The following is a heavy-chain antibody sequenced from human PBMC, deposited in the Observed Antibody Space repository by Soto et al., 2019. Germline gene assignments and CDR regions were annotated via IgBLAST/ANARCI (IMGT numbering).Heavy chain of an antibody. V-gene: IGHV1-2*06. J-gene: IGHJ6*03. Sequence: QVQLVQSGAEVKKPGASVTVSSKASGYTFSDYYLHWVRQAPGQGPEWMGRINPNSGDTKFAQKFQGRVTMTRDTSVRTAFMELNWLKSDDTAVYYCARESGGATATLDYYYFYMDVWGKGTTVTVSS. CDR2: INPNSGDT. D-gene: IGHD5-12*01. CDR3: ARESGGATATLDYYYFYMDV. CDR1: GYTFSDYY.